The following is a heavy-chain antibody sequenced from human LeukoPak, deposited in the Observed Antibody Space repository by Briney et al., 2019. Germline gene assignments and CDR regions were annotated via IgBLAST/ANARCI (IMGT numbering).Heavy chain of an antibody. CDR2: MNPNSGNT. D-gene: IGHD4-11*01. J-gene: IGHJ5*02. V-gene: IGHV1-8*01. CDR3: ARALQPTTVTPFWFDP. CDR1: GYTFTSYE. Sequence: ASVKVSCKAYGYTFTSYEINWVPQATGQGLEWMGWMNPNSGNTGSAQRFQGRVTMTRDTSTSTVYMELSSMRSEDTAVYYCARALQPTTVTPFWFDPWGQGTLVTVSS.